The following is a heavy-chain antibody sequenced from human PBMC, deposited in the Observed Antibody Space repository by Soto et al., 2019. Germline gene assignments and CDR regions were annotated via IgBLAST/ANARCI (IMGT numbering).Heavy chain of an antibody. CDR2: FDPEQGKI. CDR1: GYTLTELS. V-gene: IGHV1-24*01. J-gene: IGHJ3*02. Sequence: QVQLVQSGAEVKKPGAAVKVSCKVSGYTLTELSIHWVRQAPGKGLEWMGGFDPEQGKIIYAQKFLGRVSMTEDTSTDTAYMELSSLSSVDTALYYCATTYLVEAFDIWGPGTMVSVSS. D-gene: IGHD3-10*01. CDR3: ATTYLVEAFDI.